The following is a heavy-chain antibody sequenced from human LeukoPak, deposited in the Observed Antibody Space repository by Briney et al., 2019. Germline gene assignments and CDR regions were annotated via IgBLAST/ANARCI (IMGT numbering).Heavy chain of an antibody. CDR2: ISYDGSNK. V-gene: IGHV3-30*03. J-gene: IGHJ4*02. CDR3: ARDPPATTGWRHFDY. Sequence: PGGSLRLSCAASGFTFSTYSMNWVRQAPGKGLEWVAVISYDGSNKYYADSVKGRFTISRDNSKNTLYLQMNSLRAEDTAVYYCARDPPATTGWRHFDYWGQGTLVTVSS. CDR1: GFTFSTYS. D-gene: IGHD5-12*01.